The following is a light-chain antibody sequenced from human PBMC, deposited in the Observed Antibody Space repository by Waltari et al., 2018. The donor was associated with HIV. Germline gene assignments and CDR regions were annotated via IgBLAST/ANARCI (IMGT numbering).Light chain of an antibody. Sequence: QSALTQPPSASGSPGQSVTSSCTGTSGDVGGYNYVSWYQQHPGKAPKLMIYEVSKRPSGVPDRFSGSKSGNPASLTVSGLQAEDEADYYCSSYAGSNNLVFGGGTKLTVL. CDR3: SSYAGSNNLV. J-gene: IGLJ2*01. CDR1: SGDVGGYNY. V-gene: IGLV2-8*01. CDR2: EVS.